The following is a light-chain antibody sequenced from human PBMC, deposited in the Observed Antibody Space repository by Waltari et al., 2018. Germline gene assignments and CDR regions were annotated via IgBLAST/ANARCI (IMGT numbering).Light chain of an antibody. CDR1: QGISKG. CDR2: VAS. J-gene: IGKJ1*01. Sequence: DIQMTQSPSAMSAYVGDTVTITCRGSQGISKGLGWFQQKPGKVPKRQIYVASSLLSGVPSRFSGSGSGTEFTLTISSLQPEDFASYYCLQHDSYPRTFGPGTKVEIK. CDR3: LQHDSYPRT. V-gene: IGKV1-17*03.